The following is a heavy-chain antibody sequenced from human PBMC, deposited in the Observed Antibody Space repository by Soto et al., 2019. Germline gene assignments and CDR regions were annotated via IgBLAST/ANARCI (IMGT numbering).Heavy chain of an antibody. J-gene: IGHJ3*02. CDR2: MYHSGSA. CDR1: GGSVSSGSYY. D-gene: IGHD3-22*01. Sequence: LSLTCTVSGGSVSSGSYYWSWIRQPPGKGLEWIGYMYHSGSANYNPSLKSRVTISVDTSKNQFSLKLSSVTAADTAVYYCASYYYDSRGYRLLQGIDAFDIWGQGTMVTVSS. CDR3: ASYYYDSRGYRLLQGIDAFDI. V-gene: IGHV4-61*01.